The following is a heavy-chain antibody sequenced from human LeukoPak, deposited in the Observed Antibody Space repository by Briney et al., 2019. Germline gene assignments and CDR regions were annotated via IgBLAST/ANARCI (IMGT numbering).Heavy chain of an antibody. CDR3: ARSSYYDILTGYYPVNLDY. CDR2: VSNSGST. D-gene: IGHD3-9*01. Sequence: SETLSLTCIVSGGSISKSPYYWAWIRQPPGKGLEWIGSVSNSGSTNYNPSLKSRVTISVDKSKNQFSLKLSSVTAADTAVYYCARSSYYDILTGYYPVNLDYWGQGTLVTVSS. V-gene: IGHV4-39*07. J-gene: IGHJ4*02. CDR1: GGSISKSPYY.